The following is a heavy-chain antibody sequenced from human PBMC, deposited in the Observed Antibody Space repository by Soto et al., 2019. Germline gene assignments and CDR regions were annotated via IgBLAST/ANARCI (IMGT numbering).Heavy chain of an antibody. V-gene: IGHV1-2*02. D-gene: IGHD3-10*01. J-gene: IGHJ4*02. Sequence: GASVKVSCKVSGYPFTTYYIHWVRQAPGQGLEWMGWIDTRSGGTVYEQKFQGRVTMTRDTSISTVYMDLSGLTSDDTALYYCATDDYGIFPFWGQGSLVTV. CDR2: IDTRSGGT. CDR1: GYPFTTYY. CDR3: ATDDYGIFPF.